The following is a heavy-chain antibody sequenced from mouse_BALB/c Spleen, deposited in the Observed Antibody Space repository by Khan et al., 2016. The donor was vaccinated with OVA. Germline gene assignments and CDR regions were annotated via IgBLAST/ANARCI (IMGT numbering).Heavy chain of an antibody. V-gene: IGHV14-1*02. CDR2: IDPENGNT. J-gene: IGHJ3*01. Sequence: EVELVESGAELVRPGALVKLSCKASGFNIKDYYMHWVKQRPEQGLVWIGRIDPENGNTIYDPKFQGKASITSDTSSNTAYRQLSSLTSEDTAVYYCARDGYSPWFAYWGQGTLVTVSA. CDR3: ARDGYSPWFAY. CDR1: GFNIKDYY. D-gene: IGHD2-3*01.